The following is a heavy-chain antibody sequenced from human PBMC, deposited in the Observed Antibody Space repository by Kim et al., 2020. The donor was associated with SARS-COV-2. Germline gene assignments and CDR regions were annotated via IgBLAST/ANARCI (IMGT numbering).Heavy chain of an antibody. Sequence: ASVKVSCKASGYTFTSYYMHWVRQAPGQGLEWMGIINPSGGSTSYAQKLQGRVTMTRDTSTSTVYMELSSLRSEDTAVYYCARAHPYYYDSSGYWGDAFDIWGQGTMVTVSS. J-gene: IGHJ3*02. CDR1: GYTFTSYY. D-gene: IGHD3-22*01. CDR3: ARAHPYYYDSSGYWGDAFDI. CDR2: INPSGGST. V-gene: IGHV1-46*01.